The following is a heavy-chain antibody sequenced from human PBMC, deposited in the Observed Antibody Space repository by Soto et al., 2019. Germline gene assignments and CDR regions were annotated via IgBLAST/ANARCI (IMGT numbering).Heavy chain of an antibody. Sequence: QVRLVQSGAEVKKPWAAVTVSCKASGYTITSYGVSWVRQSLVQALELMGWLSAYNGNTNYTQKFQGRVTMTTDTSTSTVYMELRSLRSDDTDMYYCARGGCKQTNFYISRDVWGKGTTVTVS. CDR1: GYTITSYG. V-gene: IGHV1-18*01. D-gene: IGHD2-8*01. CDR3: ARGGCKQTNFYISRDV. J-gene: IGHJ6*03. CDR2: LSAYNGNT.